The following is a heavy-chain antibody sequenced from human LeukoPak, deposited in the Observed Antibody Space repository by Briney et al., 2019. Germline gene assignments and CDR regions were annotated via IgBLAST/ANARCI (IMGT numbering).Heavy chain of an antibody. CDR3: ASGAKNYDSSGYYDQYDY. Sequence: PGGSLRLSCAASGFTFSDCYMSWIRQAPGKGLEWVSYISSSGSTIYYADSVKGRFTISRDNAKNSLYLQMNSLRAEDTAVYYCASGAKNYDSSGYYDQYDYWGQGTLVTVSS. CDR2: ISSSGSTI. J-gene: IGHJ4*02. CDR1: GFTFSDCY. V-gene: IGHV3-11*04. D-gene: IGHD3-22*01.